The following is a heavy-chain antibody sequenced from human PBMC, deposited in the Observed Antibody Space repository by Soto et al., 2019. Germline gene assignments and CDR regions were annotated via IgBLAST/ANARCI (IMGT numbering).Heavy chain of an antibody. CDR2: ISTNSNYI. J-gene: IGHJ5*02. D-gene: IGHD3-10*01. CDR3: ARDGDGYYGSGRA. CDR1: GYTFNSYS. V-gene: IGHV3-21*02. Sequence: EVQLVESGGGLVKPGGSLRLTCAASGYTFNSYSMNWVRQAPGTGLEWVASISTNSNYIYYGDSVKGRFSIARDNAQNSLYLQMNSLRVEDTALYYGARDGDGYYGSGRAWGLGTLVTFSS.